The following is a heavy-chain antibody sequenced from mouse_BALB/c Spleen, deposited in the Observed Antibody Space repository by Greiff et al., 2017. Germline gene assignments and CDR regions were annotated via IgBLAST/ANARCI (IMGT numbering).Heavy chain of an antibody. V-gene: IGHV1S22*01. CDR3: TREDYRYFLCDY. J-gene: IGHJ2*01. D-gene: IGHD2-14*01. CDR2: IYPGSGST. CDR1: GYTFTSYW. Sequence: LQQPGSELVRPGASVKLSCKASGYTFTSYWMHWVKQRHGQGLEWIGNIYPGSGSTNSDEKFKSKGTLTVDTSSSTAYMHLSSLTSEDSAVYYCTREDYRYFLCDYWGQGTTLTVSA.